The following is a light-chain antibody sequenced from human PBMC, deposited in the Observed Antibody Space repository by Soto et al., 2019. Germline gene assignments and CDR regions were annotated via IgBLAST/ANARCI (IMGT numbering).Light chain of an antibody. CDR1: QSVSDY. Sequence: IVLTHSPAILSLSPGESASLSCRASQSVSDYLAWYQQKPGQAPRLFIYDVSKRATGIPARFSGSGSGTDFTLTISSLQPEDVATYYCQQSYTTPTFGQGTKVDIK. V-gene: IGKV3-11*01. J-gene: IGKJ1*01. CDR3: QQSYTTPT. CDR2: DVS.